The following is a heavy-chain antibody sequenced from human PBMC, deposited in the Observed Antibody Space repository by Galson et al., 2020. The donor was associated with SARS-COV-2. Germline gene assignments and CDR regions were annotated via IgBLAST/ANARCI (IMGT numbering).Heavy chain of an antibody. CDR2: IYWDDDK. J-gene: IGHJ5*02. D-gene: IGHD6-19*01. V-gene: IGHV2-5*02. CDR3: AHRGSGWYLGWFDP. CDR1: GFSLSTSGVG. Sequence: ESGPTLVKPTQTLTLTCTFSGFSLSTSGVGVGWIRQPPGKALEWLALIYWDDDKRYSPSLKSRLTITKDTSKNQVVLTMTNMDPVDTATYYCAHRGSGWYLGWFDPWGQGTLVTVSS.